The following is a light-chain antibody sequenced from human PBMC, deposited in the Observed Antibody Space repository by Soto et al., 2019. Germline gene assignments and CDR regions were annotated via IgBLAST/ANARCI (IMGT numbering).Light chain of an antibody. CDR3: QQYYSWPLT. J-gene: IGKJ4*01. CDR2: DTS. Sequence: EIVMTQSPATLSVSPGERATLSCRASQSVSRYLAWYHQKPGQAPRLLIYDTSTRATGIPARFSGSGSETEFTLTITSLQSEDFAVYYCQQYYSWPLTFGGGTKVEIK. CDR1: QSVSRY. V-gene: IGKV3-15*01.